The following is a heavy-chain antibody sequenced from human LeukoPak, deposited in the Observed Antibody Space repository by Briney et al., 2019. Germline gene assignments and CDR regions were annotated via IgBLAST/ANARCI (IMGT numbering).Heavy chain of an antibody. CDR2: TYYRSKWYY. Sequence: SQTLSLTCAISGDSVSSNTAAWNWIRQSPSRGLEWLGRTYYRSKWYYDSAPSVSSRITITPDTSKNQFSLHLNSVTPEDTAVYYCARGQRGTIFGVVKRRNYYYYYYMDVWGKGTTVTVSS. V-gene: IGHV6-1*01. CDR1: GDSVSSNTAA. J-gene: IGHJ6*03. D-gene: IGHD3-3*01. CDR3: ARGQRGTIFGVVKRRNYYYYYYMDV.